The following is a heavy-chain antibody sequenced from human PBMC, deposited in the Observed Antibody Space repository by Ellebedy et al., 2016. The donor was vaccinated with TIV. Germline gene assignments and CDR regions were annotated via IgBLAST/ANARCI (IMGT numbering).Heavy chain of an antibody. CDR3: ATREWQDPMDV. CDR1: GYSFTSYG. V-gene: IGHV1-3*04. CDR2: INTGNDNT. D-gene: IGHD3-3*01. Sequence: ASVKVSXXASGYSFTSYGIHWVRQAPGQSLEWMGWINTGNDNTKYSQKLQGRVTITRDYMELSGLMSEDTAVYYCATREWQDPMDVWGQGTTVTVSS. J-gene: IGHJ6*02.